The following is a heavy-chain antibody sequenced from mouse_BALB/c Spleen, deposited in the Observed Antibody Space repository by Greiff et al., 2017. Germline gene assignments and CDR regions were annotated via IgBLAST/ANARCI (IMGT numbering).Heavy chain of an antibody. CDR1: GFTFSSYY. V-gene: IGHV5-6-2*01. J-gene: IGHJ4*01. CDR2: INSNGGST. Sequence: EVHLVESGGGLVKLGGSLKLSCAASGFTFSSYYMSWVRQTPEKRLELVAAINSNGGSTYYPDTVKGRFTISRDNAKNTLYLQMSSLKSEDTALYYCARFITTVEGAMDYWGQGTSVTVSS. CDR3: ARFITTVEGAMDY. D-gene: IGHD1-1*01.